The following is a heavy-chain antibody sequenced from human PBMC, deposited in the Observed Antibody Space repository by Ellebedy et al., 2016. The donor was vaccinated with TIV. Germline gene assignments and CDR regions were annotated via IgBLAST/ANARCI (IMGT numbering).Heavy chain of an antibody. CDR3: AKVTSVGKYYYYGMDV. CDR1: GLTFGDYY. CDR2: ISSSGRAK. V-gene: IGHV3-11*04. D-gene: IGHD3-16*01. Sequence: GGSLRLSXAASGLTFGDYYMTWIRQAPGKGLEWLSYISSSGRAKYYADSVKGRFTISRDNSKNTLYLEMNSLRAEDTAVYYCAKVTSVGKYYYYGMDVWGQGTTVTVSS. J-gene: IGHJ6*01.